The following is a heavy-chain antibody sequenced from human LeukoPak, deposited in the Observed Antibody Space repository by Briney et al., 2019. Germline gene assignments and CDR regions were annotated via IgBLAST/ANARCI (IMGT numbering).Heavy chain of an antibody. D-gene: IGHD3-22*01. J-gene: IGHJ4*02. CDR1: GFTFSSYE. CDR2: ISTSGSTV. Sequence: GGSLRLSCAASGFTFSSYEMNWVRQAPGKGLEWVSYISTSGSTVYYADSVKGRFTISRDNAKNSLYLQMNSLRAEDTAVYYCAGDRTYYYDSSGPTPPDYWGQGTLVTVSS. CDR3: AGDRTYYYDSSGPTPPDY. V-gene: IGHV3-48*03.